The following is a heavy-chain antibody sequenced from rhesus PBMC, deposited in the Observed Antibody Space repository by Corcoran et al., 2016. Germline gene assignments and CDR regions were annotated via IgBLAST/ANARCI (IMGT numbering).Heavy chain of an antibody. CDR1: GASISSYW. J-gene: IGHJ5-2*02. V-gene: IGHV4-80*01. Sequence: SLTCAVSGASISSYWWNWSRQPPGKGLEWMGNIYGNSASTYYNPSLKSRVTISKDTSKNQFFLKLSSVTAAATAVYYCARSLPWIQWLQLRDSLDVWGRGVLVTVSS. CDR3: ARSLPWIQWLQLRDSLDV. D-gene: IGHD5-30*01. CDR2: IYGNSAST.